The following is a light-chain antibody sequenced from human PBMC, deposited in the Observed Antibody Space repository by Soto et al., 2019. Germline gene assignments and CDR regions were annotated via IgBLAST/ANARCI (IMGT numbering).Light chain of an antibody. CDR3: CSYVGSSILM. V-gene: IGLV2-23*02. J-gene: IGLJ3*02. CDR1: SSDVGLYNL. Sequence: HSALTQPASLSVSPGQSITISCTGTSSDVGLYNLVSWYQQLPGKAPKLIIYEVNERPSGISDRFSGSKSGDTASLTISGLQDEDEADYYCCSYVGSSILMFGGGTKVTVL. CDR2: EVN.